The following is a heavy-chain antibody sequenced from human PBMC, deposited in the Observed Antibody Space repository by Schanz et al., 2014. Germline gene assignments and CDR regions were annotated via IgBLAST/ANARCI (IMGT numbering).Heavy chain of an antibody. Sequence: QVQLVQSGAEVKKPGASVKVSCKASGYTFTSYGINWVRQAPGQGLEWLGWMNPNSGNPGFAQKFRGRVTITADKSTFTAYMDVSSLRSEDTAVYYCASSGAGYSSSWDFDYWGQGTLVTVSS. J-gene: IGHJ4*02. V-gene: IGHV1-8*01. CDR2: MNPNSGNP. CDR3: ASSGAGYSSSWDFDY. D-gene: IGHD6-13*01. CDR1: GYTFTSYG.